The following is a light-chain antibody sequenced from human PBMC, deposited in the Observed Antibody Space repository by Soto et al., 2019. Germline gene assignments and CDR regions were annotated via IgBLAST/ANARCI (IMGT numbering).Light chain of an antibody. J-gene: IGLJ2*01. CDR1: SSNIGGTNY. V-gene: IGLV1-47*02. CDR3: ASWDDRLGAVI. Sequence: QSVLTQQPSASGTPGQTVFISCSGSSSNIGGTNYAYWYQQLPGAAPKLLMHSNNLRPSGVPERISGSKFGTAASLAISGLRSEDEAVYYCASWDDRLGAVIFGGGTKLTVL. CDR2: SNN.